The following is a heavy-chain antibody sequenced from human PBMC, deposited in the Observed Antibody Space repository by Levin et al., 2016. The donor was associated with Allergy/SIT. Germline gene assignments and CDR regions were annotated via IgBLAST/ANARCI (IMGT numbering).Heavy chain of an antibody. V-gene: IGHV1-2*02. CDR3: ARGVKVRGVITYYGMDV. J-gene: IGHJ6*02. D-gene: IGHD3-10*01. Sequence: WVRQAPGQGLEWMGWINPNSGGTNYAQKFRGRVTMTRDTSISTAYMELSRLRSDDTAVYYCARGVKVRGVITYYGMDVWGQGTTVTVSS. CDR2: INPNSGGT.